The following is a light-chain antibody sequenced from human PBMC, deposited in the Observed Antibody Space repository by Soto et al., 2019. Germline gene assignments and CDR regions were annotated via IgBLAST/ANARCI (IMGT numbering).Light chain of an antibody. CDR2: DVS. V-gene: IGLV2-11*01. J-gene: IGLJ1*01. Sequence: QSALTQPRSVSGSPGQSVTISCTGTSNDVGGYDYVSWYQQHPGKAPKVMIYDVSKRPSGVPDRFSGSKSGDTASLTISGLQAEDEADYYCCSYAGGYTKVFGPGTKVTVL. CDR1: SNDVGGYDY. CDR3: CSYAGGYTKV.